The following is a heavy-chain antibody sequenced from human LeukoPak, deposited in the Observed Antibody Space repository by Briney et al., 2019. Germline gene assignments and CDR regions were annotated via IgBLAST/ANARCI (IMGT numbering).Heavy chain of an antibody. CDR2: IHYSGKT. CDR1: GDSISNTKYY. J-gene: IGHJ3*02. V-gene: IGHV4-39*07. D-gene: IGHD3-3*01. CDR3: ARGSGFLEWLSHQGRAFDI. Sequence: SETLSLTCTVSGDSISNTKYYWGWFRQPPGKGPEWIGSIHYSGKTFFNPSLKSRVTISIDTSKNLFSLQLDSVTAADTAVYYCARGSGFLEWLSHQGRAFDIWGQGTMVTVSS.